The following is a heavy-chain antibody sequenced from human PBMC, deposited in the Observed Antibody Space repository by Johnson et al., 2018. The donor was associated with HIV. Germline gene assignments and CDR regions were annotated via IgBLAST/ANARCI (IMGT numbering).Heavy chain of an antibody. CDR1: GFTFISYW. CDR2: IKQDGSEK. D-gene: IGHD2-2*01. CDR3: ARDVNYRDCSSTSCSDAVHI. Sequence: VQLVESGGGLVQPGGSLRLSCEASGFTFISYWMHWVRQAPGKGLEWVANIKQDGSEKYYVDSVKGRFTISRDNAKNSLYLQMNSLRAEDTAVYYCARDVNYRDCSSTSCSDAVHIWGQGTMVTVSS. J-gene: IGHJ3*02. V-gene: IGHV3-7*01.